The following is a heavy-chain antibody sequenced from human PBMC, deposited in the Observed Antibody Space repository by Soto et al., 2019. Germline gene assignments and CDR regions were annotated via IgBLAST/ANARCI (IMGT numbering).Heavy chain of an antibody. V-gene: IGHV3-30-3*01. Sequence: PGGSLRLSCAASGFTFSSYAMHWGRQAPGKGLEWVAVISYDGSNKYYADSVKGRFTISRDNSKNTLYLQMNSLRAEDTAVYYCARDLGDFWSGYYTTYYYGMDVWGQGTTVTVSS. CDR1: GFTFSSYA. D-gene: IGHD3-3*01. J-gene: IGHJ6*02. CDR2: ISYDGSNK. CDR3: ARDLGDFWSGYYTTYYYGMDV.